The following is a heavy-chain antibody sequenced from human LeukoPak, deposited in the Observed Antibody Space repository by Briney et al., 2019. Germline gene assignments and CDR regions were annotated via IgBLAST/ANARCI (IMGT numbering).Heavy chain of an antibody. V-gene: IGHV1-46*03. CDR3: ARDLARYGSSTSCYGYWYFDL. J-gene: IGHJ2*01. CDR1: GYTFTGYY. D-gene: IGHD2-2*01. Sequence: ASVKVSCKASGYTFTGYYMHWVRQAPGQGLEWMGIINPSGGSTSYAQKFQGRVTMTRDTSTSTVYMELSSLRSEDTAVYYCARDLARYGSSTSCYGYWYFDLWGRGTLVTVSS. CDR2: INPSGGST.